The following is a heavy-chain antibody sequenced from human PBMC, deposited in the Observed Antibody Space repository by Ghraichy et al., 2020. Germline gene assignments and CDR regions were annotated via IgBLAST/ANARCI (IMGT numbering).Heavy chain of an antibody. J-gene: IGHJ4*02. V-gene: IGHV3-23*01. D-gene: IGHD3-9*01. Sequence: SCAASGFTFSNYAMRWVRQAPGKGLEWVSAISGTGGSTYYADSVKGRFTISRDNSKNTLYLQMNSLRAEDTAVYYCATRPYYDILTGYGGLDFWGQGTLVTVSS. CDR1: GFTFSNYA. CDR2: ISGTGGST. CDR3: ATRPYYDILTGYGGLDF.